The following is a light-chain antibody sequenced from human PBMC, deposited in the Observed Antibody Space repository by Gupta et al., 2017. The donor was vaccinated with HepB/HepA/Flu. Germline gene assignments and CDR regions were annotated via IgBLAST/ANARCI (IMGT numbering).Light chain of an antibody. Sequence: DIQMTQSPSSLSASVGDRVTITCRASQGISSSLSWYQQKPGTAPKLLIYRAFSLQSGVPSRFSGSGSGTDFTLTITRLQPEDSPTYSCQQTDGTPYTFGQGSQLEIK. CDR3: QQTDGTPYT. J-gene: IGKJ2*01. CDR1: QGISSS. CDR2: RAF. V-gene: IGKV1-39*01.